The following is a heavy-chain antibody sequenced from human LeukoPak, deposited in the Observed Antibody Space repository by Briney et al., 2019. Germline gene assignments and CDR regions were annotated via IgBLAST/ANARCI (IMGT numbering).Heavy chain of an antibody. CDR2: ISGSGGST. Sequence: LAGGSLRLSCAASGFTFSSYPMTWVRQAPGKGLEWVSSISGSGGSTYYADSVKGRFTISRDNSKNTLYLQMNSLRAEDRAVYYCAKGLPYESRAYYDCLFYEWGQGTVVTVSS. D-gene: IGHD3-22*01. V-gene: IGHV3-23*01. J-gene: IGHJ4*02. CDR1: GFTFSSYP. CDR3: AKGLPYESRAYYDCLFYE.